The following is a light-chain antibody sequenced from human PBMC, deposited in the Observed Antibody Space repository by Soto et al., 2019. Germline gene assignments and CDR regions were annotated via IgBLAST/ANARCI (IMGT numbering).Light chain of an antibody. Sequence: QSALTKPPSASGSPGQSVTISCTGTSSDVGGYNYVSWYQQHPGQAPKLMIFEVTKRPSGVPDRFSASKSGNTASLTVSGLQAEDEADYYCSSYAGGSNVLFGGGTKLTVL. V-gene: IGLV2-8*01. J-gene: IGLJ2*01. CDR1: SSDVGGYNY. CDR2: EVT. CDR3: SSYAGGSNVL.